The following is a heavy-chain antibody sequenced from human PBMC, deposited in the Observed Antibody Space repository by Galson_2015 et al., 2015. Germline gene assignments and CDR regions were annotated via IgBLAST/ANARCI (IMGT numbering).Heavy chain of an antibody. Sequence: SLRLSCAASGFTFSDYYMSWIRQAPGKGLEWVSYISSSSSYSNYADSVKGRFTISRDNAKNSLYLQMNSLRAEDTAVHYCARSAYDILTGYIGDDAFDIWGQGTMVTVSS. CDR3: ARSAYDILTGYIGDDAFDI. J-gene: IGHJ3*02. D-gene: IGHD3-9*01. V-gene: IGHV3-11*06. CDR1: GFTFSDYY. CDR2: ISSSSSYS.